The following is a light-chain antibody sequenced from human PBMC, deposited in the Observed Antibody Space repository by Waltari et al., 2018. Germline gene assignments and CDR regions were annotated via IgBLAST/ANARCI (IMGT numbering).Light chain of an antibody. J-gene: IGKJ1*01. V-gene: IGKV3-15*01. CDR2: GAS. CDR1: QSVSSN. Sequence: IVMTPPPATLSVSPGDRATLSGRASQSVSSNLAWYQQKPGQAPRLLIHGASTRATGIPARFSGSGSGTEFTLTISSLQSEDFAVYYCQQYNNWPPGAFGQGTKVEIK. CDR3: QQYNNWPPGA.